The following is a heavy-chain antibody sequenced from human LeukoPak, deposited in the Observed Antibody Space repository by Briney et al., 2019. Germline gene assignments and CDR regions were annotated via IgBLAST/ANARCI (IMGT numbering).Heavy chain of an antibody. CDR2: IKQDGSEK. CDR1: GSAFTYW. CDR3: ASGFLDDFWSGHF. Sequence: GGSLRLSCAASGSAFTYWMSWVRQAPGKGLEWVANIKQDGSEKYYVGTVKGRFTVSRDNARKSLYLQMNSLRAEDTAVYYCASGFLDDFWSGHFWGQGTPVTVSS. J-gene: IGHJ4*02. V-gene: IGHV3-7*01. D-gene: IGHD3-3*01.